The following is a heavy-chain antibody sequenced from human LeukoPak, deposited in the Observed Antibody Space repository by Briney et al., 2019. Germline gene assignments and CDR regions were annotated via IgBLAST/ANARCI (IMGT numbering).Heavy chain of an antibody. CDR3: ATQYYYGSGSYMSLIRWDY. D-gene: IGHD3-10*01. Sequence: SETLPLTCTVSGGSISSSSYYWGWIRQPPGKGLEWIGSIYYSGSTYYNPSLKSRVTISVDTSKNQFSLKLSSVTAADTAVYYCATQYYYGSGSYMSLIRWDYWGQGTLVTVSS. CDR2: IYYSGST. J-gene: IGHJ4*02. V-gene: IGHV4-39*01. CDR1: GGSISSSSYY.